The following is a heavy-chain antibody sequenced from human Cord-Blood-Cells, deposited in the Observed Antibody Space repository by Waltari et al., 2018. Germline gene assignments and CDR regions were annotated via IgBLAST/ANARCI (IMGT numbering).Heavy chain of an antibody. CDR1: TGYY. V-gene: IGHV1-2*04. D-gene: IGHD6-13*01. CDR3: ARAYCSRWYSDY. J-gene: IGHJ4*02. Sequence: TGYYMHWVRQAPGQGREWMGWINPNSGGTNYAQKFQGWVTMTRDTSISTAYMELSRLRSDDTAVYYCARAYCSRWYSDYWGQGTLVTVSS. CDR2: INPNSGGT.